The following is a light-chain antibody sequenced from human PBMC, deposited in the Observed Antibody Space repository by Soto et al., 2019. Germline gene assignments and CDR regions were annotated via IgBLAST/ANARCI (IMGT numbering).Light chain of an antibody. V-gene: IGLV1-51*02. CDR3: GTWDSTLGLFF. CDR2: ENN. J-gene: IGLJ1*01. Sequence: QSVLTQPPSVSAAPGQKVTISCSGSSPNIGNNYVSWYQQLPGTAPKLLIYENNKRPSGIPDRFSGSKSGTSATLGITGLQTGDGANNYGGTWDSTLGLFFFETGTKVT. CDR1: SPNIGNNY.